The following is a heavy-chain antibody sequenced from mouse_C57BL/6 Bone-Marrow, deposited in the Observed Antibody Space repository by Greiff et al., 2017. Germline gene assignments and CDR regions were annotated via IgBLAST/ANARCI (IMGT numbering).Heavy chain of an antibody. Sequence: EVQLQQSGPELVKPGASVKIPCKASGYTFTDYNMDWVKQSHGKSLEWIGDINPNNGGTIYNQQLKGKGTLTVDKSSSTAYMGLRSLTSEVTAVYCCARGLLSAWFADWGQGTLVTVSA. J-gene: IGHJ3*01. CDR2: INPNNGGT. CDR1: GYTFTDYN. CDR3: ARGLLSAWFAD. D-gene: IGHD2-1*01. V-gene: IGHV1-18*01.